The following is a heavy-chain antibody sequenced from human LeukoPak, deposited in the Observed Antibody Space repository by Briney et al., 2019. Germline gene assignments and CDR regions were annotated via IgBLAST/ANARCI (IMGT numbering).Heavy chain of an antibody. Sequence: GWSLILSCAASGLSISNDWMSWVRQAPGKGLEWVARVKSKSAVETTDYAAPVKGRFTISRDDSKNTLYLQMNSLKTEDTAVYYCTLIQGWGSGSYYCDFWGQGTLVTVSS. V-gene: IGHV3-15*01. CDR2: VKSKSAVETT. CDR1: GLSISNDW. CDR3: TLIQGWGSGSYYCDF. J-gene: IGHJ4*02. D-gene: IGHD3-10*01.